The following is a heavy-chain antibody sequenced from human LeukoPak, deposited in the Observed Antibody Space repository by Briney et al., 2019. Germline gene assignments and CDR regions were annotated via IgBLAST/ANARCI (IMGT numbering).Heavy chain of an antibody. CDR2: IDTSSTTM. V-gene: IGHV3-48*04. CDR1: GLTFGKYS. CDR3: ARDNWVDC. J-gene: IGHJ5*01. Sequence: GGSLRLSCAASGLTFGKYSMTWVRQAPGKGLEWVSFIDTSSTTMYYTDSVKGRFTISRDNAKNSLYLQMNGLKVEDTAIYYCARDNWVDCWGQGTLVTVSS.